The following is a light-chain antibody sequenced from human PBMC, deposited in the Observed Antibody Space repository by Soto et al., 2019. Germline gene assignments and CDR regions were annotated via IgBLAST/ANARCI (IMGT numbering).Light chain of an antibody. J-gene: IGKJ1*01. CDR2: AAS. Sequence: EIVMTQSPAALSVSPGERVTLSCRASQSVGKNLAWYQQRPGQGPRLLIYAASDRATDIPVRFSGSGSGTEFTLTISSLQSEDSAVYYCQQYNNWPPWTFGRGTKVDI. CDR1: QSVGKN. V-gene: IGKV3-15*01. CDR3: QQYNNWPPWT.